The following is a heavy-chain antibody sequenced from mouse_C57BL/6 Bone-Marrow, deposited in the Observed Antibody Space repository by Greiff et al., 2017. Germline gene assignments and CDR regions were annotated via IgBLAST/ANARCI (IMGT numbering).Heavy chain of an antibody. V-gene: IGHV1-55*01. CDR3: ARPPLYGSSFDY. CDR1: GYTFTSYW. Sequence: VQLQQPGAELVKPGASVKMSCKASGYTFTSYWITWVKPRPGQGLEWIGDIYPGSGSTNYNEKFKSKATLTVDTSSSTAYMQLSSLTSEDSAVXYCARPPLYGSSFDYWGQGTTLTVSS. CDR2: IYPGSGST. J-gene: IGHJ2*01. D-gene: IGHD1-1*01.